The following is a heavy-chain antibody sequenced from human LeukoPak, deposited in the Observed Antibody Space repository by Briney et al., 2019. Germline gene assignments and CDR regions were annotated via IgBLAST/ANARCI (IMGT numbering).Heavy chain of an antibody. CDR2: ISSSGSTI. V-gene: IGHV3-11*01. CDR3: ARESIAVAGTGSYYYYYMDV. J-gene: IGHJ6*03. CDR1: GFTFSDYY. Sequence: GGSLRLSCAASGFTFSDYYMSWIRQAPGKGLEWVSYISSSGSTIYYADSVKGRFAISRDNAKNSLYLQMNSLRAEDTAVYYCARESIAVAGTGSYYYYYMDVWGKGTTVTISS. D-gene: IGHD6-19*01.